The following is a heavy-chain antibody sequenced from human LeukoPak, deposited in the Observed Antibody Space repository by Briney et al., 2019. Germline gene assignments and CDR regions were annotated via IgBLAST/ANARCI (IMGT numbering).Heavy chain of an antibody. CDR3: ARVYSSGWYDAFDI. CDR2: ISSGRSTR. CDR1: GFTFSSYS. V-gene: IGHV3-48*02. J-gene: IGHJ3*02. D-gene: IGHD6-19*01. Sequence: QAGGSLRLSCAASGFTFSSYSMNWVRQAPGKGLEWVSYISSGRSTRYYADSVKGRFTISRDNAKNSLYLQMNSLRDEDTAVYYCARVYSSGWYDAFDIWGQGTMVTVSS.